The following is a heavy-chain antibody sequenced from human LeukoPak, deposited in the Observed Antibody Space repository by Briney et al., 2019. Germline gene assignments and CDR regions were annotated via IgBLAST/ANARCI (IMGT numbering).Heavy chain of an antibody. CDR2: INGDESST. CDR1: GFTFSSYS. V-gene: IGHV3-74*01. Sequence: GGSLRLSCAASGFTFSSYSMNWVRQAPGRGLEWVSRINGDESSTNYADSVKGRFTISRDNAKNSLYLQMNSLRADDTAVYCCARGLAAAGTRGPYWGQGTLVTVSS. CDR3: ARGLAAAGTRGPY. D-gene: IGHD6-13*01. J-gene: IGHJ4*02.